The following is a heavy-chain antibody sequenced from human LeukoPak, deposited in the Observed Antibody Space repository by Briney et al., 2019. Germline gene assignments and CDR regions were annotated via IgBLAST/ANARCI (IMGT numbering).Heavy chain of an antibody. Sequence: SETLSLTCTVSGGSLSSGDYYWSWIRQPPGKGLEWIGYIYYSGSNNNNPSLKSRITISVDTSKNQFSLKLRFVTAADTAVYYCARTTLYCGGDCYTFDYWGQGTLVTVSS. CDR3: ARTTLYCGGDCYTFDY. CDR2: IYYSGSN. J-gene: IGHJ4*02. V-gene: IGHV4-30-4*01. D-gene: IGHD2-21*02. CDR1: GGSLSSGDYY.